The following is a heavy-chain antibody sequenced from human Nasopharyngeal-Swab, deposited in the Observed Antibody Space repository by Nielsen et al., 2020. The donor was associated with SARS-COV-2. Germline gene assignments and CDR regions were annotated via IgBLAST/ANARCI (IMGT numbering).Heavy chain of an antibody. CDR3: ARRDDSYYFDY. J-gene: IGHJ4*02. CDR2: IYPGDSDT. V-gene: IGHV5-51*01. Sequence: WIRQPPGKGLEWMGIIYPGDSDTRYSPSFQGQVTISADKSISTAYLQWSSLKASDTAMYYCARRDDSYYFDYWGQGTLVTVSS. D-gene: IGHD3-3*01.